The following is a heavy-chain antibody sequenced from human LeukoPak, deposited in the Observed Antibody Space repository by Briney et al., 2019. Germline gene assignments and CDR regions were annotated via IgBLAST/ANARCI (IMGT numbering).Heavy chain of an antibody. J-gene: IGHJ4*02. D-gene: IGHD3-9*01. CDR3: AAEGYYDILTGFPY. Sequence: SETLSLTCTVSGGSISSYYWSWIRQPAGKGLEWIGRIYTSGSTNYNPSLKSRVTMSVDTSKNQFSLKLSSVTAADTAVYYCAAEGYYDILTGFPYWGQGTLVTVSS. CDR2: IYTSGST. CDR1: GGSISSYY. V-gene: IGHV4-4*07.